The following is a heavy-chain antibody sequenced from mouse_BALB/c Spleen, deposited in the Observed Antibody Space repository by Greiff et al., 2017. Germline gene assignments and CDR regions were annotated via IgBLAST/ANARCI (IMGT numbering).Heavy chain of an antibody. V-gene: IGHV5-4*02. CDR2: ISDGGSYT. Sequence: EVQVVESGGGLVKPGGSLKLSCAASGFTFSDYYMYWVRQTPEKRLEWVATISDGGSYTYYPDSVKGRFTISRDNAKNNLYLQMSSLKSEDTAMYYCARDRRRGDYAMDYWGQGTSVTVSS. CDR3: ARDRRRGDYAMDY. D-gene: IGHD2-12*01. J-gene: IGHJ4*01. CDR1: GFTFSDYY.